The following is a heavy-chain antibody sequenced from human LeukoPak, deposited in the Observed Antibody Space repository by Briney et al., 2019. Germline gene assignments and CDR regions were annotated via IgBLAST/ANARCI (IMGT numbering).Heavy chain of an antibody. CDR3: AVRWWVDY. V-gene: IGHV3-30-3*01. CDR1: GFTFSSYA. J-gene: IGHJ4*02. Sequence: QPGGSLRLSCAASGFTFSSYAMHWVRQAPGKGLEWVAVISYDGSNKYYADSVKGRFTISRDNSKNTLCLQMNSLRAEDTAVYYCAVRWWVDYWGQGTLVTVSS. CDR2: ISYDGSNK. D-gene: IGHD2-15*01.